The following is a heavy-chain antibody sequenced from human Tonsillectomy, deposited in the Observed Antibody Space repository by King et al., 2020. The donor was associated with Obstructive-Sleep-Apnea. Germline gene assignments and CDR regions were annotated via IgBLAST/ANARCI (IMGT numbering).Heavy chain of an antibody. CDR2: ISYDGSNK. Sequence: VQLVESGGGVVQPGRSLRLSCAASGFTFSSYAMHWVRQAPGKGLEGVAIISYDGSNKYYADSVRGRFTISRDNSKNTLYLQLNSLRPEDTAVYYCASPRHGGYDYYGMDVWGQGTTVTVSS. CDR3: ASPRHGGYDYYGMDV. CDR1: GFTFSSYA. J-gene: IGHJ6*02. D-gene: IGHD4-23*01. V-gene: IGHV3-30*04.